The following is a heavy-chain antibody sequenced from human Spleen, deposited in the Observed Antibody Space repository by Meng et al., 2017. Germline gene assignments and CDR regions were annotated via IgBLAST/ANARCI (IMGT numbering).Heavy chain of an antibody. CDR2: LIPMFDTV. CDR3: AREGGYSFDS. J-gene: IGHJ4*02. V-gene: IGHV1-69*06. Sequence: QVPLEQPVVEVKKAGSSVKAPCRPSGGALSTYGFSWVRQAPGQGLEWLGTLIPMFDTVNHAPKFQGRLTLSADKSGNTVYMELSSLTFDDTAVYYCAREGGYSFDSWGQGALVTVAS. CDR1: GGALSTYG. D-gene: IGHD5-18*01.